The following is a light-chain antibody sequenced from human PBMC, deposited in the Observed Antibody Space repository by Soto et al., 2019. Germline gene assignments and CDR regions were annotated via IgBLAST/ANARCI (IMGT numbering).Light chain of an antibody. CDR2: GNN. Sequence: QSALTQPASVSGSAGQSITISCSGTMRDVGAYNLVSWYQQHPGTAPKLLTHGNNHRPSGVPDRFSGSKSGTSASLAISGLQPEDEADYCCAAWDDSLNEYVFGDGTKVTVL. CDR3: AAWDDSLNEYV. V-gene: IGLV1-44*01. CDR1: MRDVGAYN. J-gene: IGLJ1*01.